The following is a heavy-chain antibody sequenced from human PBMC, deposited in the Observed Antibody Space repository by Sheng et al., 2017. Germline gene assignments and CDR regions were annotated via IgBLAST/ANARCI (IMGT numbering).Heavy chain of an antibody. CDR1: GGSFSGYY. Sequence: QVQLQQWGAGLLKPSETLSLTCAVYGGSFSGYYWSWIRQPPGKGLEWIGEINHSGSTNYNPSLKSRVTISVDTSKNQFSLKLSSVTAADTAVYYCARDLGYCTNGVCEGDDYWGQGTLVTVSS. CDR2: INHSGST. CDR3: ARDLGYCTNGVCEGDDY. D-gene: IGHD2-8*01. V-gene: IGHV4-34*01. J-gene: IGHJ4*02.